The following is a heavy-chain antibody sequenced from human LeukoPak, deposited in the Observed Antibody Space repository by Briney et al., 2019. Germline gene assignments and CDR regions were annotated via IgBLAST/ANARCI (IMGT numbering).Heavy chain of an antibody. V-gene: IGHV3-23*01. CDR3: TKVRSGSSRWALRVFDY. J-gene: IGHJ4*02. Sequence: PGGPLRLSCAVSGFTFSSEAMGWVRQLPGGGLEWLSTISPAGGTTYYAESMKGRFTISRDNSKSTLYLQMNSLRVEDTAVYYCTKVRSGSSRWALRVFDYWGQGALVTVSS. CDR2: ISPAGGTT. D-gene: IGHD6-13*01. CDR1: GFTFSSEA.